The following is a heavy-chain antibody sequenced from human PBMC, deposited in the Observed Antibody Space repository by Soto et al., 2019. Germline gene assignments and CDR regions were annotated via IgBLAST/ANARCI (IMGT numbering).Heavy chain of an antibody. CDR3: AKGDGFILAV. CDR1: GFTVNSNY. V-gene: IGHV3-53*01. CDR2: TNTGGTT. D-gene: IGHD1-26*01. Sequence: GGSLRLSCAASGFTVNSNYMSWVRQAPGEGLQWVSITNTGGTTYYADSVKGRLTVSRDNSKNTLYLQMNSLRAEDTAVYYCAKGDGFILAVWGQGTTVTVS. J-gene: IGHJ6*02.